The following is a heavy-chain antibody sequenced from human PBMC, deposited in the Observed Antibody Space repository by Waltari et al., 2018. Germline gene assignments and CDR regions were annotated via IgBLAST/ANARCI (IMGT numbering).Heavy chain of an antibody. Sequence: QLQLQESGPGLVKPSETLSLTCTVSGGSISSSSYSWGWIRQPPGKGLGWIGSIYYSGSTYYNPSLKSRVTISVDTSKNQFSLKLSSVTAADTAVYYCARWRGSIYGMDVWGQGTTVTVSS. CDR3: ARWRGSIYGMDV. J-gene: IGHJ6*02. CDR1: GGSISSSSYS. CDR2: IYYSGST. D-gene: IGHD3-3*01. V-gene: IGHV4-39*01.